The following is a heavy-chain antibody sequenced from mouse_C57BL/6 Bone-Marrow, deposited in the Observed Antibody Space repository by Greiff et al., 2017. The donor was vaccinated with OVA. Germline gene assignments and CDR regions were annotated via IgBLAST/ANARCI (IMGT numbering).Heavy chain of an antibody. D-gene: IGHD4-1*01. CDR2: ISDGGSYT. Sequence: EVKVVESGGGLVKPGGSLKLSCAASGFTFSSYAMSWVRQTPEKRLEWVATISDGGSYTYYPDNVKGRFTISRDNAKNNLYLQMSHLKSEDTAMYYCARGTGTGWYFDVWGTGTTVTVSS. CDR1: GFTFSSYA. CDR3: ARGTGTGWYFDV. J-gene: IGHJ1*03. V-gene: IGHV5-4*03.